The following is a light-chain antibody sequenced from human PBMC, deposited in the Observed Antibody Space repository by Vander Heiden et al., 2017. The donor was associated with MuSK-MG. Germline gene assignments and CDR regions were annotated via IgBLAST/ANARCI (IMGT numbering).Light chain of an antibody. CDR2: DVN. V-gene: IGLV2-14*03. CDR3: SSYTRTSLEGV. CDR1: STDVGAYDY. Sequence: QSALTQPASLSGSPGQSITISCTGTSTDVGAYDYVSWYQHHPGKGPKLIVYDVNNRPSGVSYRFSGSKSGNTASLTISELQAEDEAEYDCSSYTRTSLEGVFGGGTKLTVL. J-gene: IGLJ3*02.